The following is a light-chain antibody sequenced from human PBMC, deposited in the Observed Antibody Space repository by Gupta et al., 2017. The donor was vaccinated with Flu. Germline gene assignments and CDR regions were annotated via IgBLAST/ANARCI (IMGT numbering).Light chain of an antibody. CDR1: SSDVGGYNY. Sequence: QSALTQPRSVSGSPGQSVTISCAGTSSDVGGYNYVSWYQHHPGKAPKLMIYYVSTRPSGVPDRFSGSKSGNTASLTISGLQAEDEADYYCYSFAGTYTMWVFGGGTELTVL. V-gene: IGLV2-11*01. CDR3: YSFAGTYTMWV. J-gene: IGLJ3*02. CDR2: YVS.